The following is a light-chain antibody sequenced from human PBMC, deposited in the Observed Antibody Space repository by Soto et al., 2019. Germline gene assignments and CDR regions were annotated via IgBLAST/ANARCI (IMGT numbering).Light chain of an antibody. Sequence: EIVLTQSPGTLSLSPGERATLSCRASQSVSSNSLAWHQQIPGQAPRLVLYGTSIRATGIPDRFSGSGSGTDFTLIISRLEPEDFAVYYCQQYGSLPFTFGPGTKVDIK. V-gene: IGKV3-20*01. CDR2: GTS. CDR3: QQYGSLPFT. J-gene: IGKJ3*01. CDR1: QSVSSNS.